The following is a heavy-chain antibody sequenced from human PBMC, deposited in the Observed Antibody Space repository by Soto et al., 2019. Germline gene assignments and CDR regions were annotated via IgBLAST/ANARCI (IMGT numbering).Heavy chain of an antibody. CDR2: ISAYNGNT. V-gene: IGHV1-18*01. Sequence: ASVKVSCKASGYTFTSYGISWVRQAPGQGLEWMGWISAYNGNTNYAQKLQGRVTMTTDTSTSTAYMELRSLRSDDTAVYYCARDPSSGWTTGDGYWGQGTLVTVSS. J-gene: IGHJ4*02. CDR1: GYTFTSYG. CDR3: ARDPSSGWTTGDGY. D-gene: IGHD6-19*01.